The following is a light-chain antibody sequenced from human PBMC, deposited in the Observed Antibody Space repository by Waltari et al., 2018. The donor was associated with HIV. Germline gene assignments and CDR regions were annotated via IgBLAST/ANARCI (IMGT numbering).Light chain of an antibody. CDR3: QAWDSSAVV. Sequence: SYELTQPPSVSVSPGQTAPITCSGDKLGDNYVSWYQQRPGQSPVLVIYQDTGRPSGIPERLSGSNSGNTATLTISGTQAMDEADYYCQAWDSSAVVFGGGTKLTVL. J-gene: IGLJ2*01. V-gene: IGLV3-1*01. CDR1: KLGDNY. CDR2: QDT.